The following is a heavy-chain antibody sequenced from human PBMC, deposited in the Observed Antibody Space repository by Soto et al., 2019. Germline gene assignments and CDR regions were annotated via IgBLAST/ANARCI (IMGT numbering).Heavy chain of an antibody. CDR2: VHYSGST. V-gene: IGHV4-31*03. CDR1: GGSISSGGYY. Sequence: QVQLQESGPGLVKPSQTLSLTCTVSGGSISSGGYYWSWIRQHPGKGLEWIGYVHYSGSTYYNPSVKSRATISIDTSNNEFSLRLTSVTAADTAVYYCARPTGNRFDSWGQGSLVTVSS. J-gene: IGHJ4*02. CDR3: ARPTGNRFDS. D-gene: IGHD1-1*01.